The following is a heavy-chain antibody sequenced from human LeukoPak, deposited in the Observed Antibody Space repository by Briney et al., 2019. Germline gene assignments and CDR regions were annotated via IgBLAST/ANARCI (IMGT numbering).Heavy chain of an antibody. V-gene: IGHV4-59*10. D-gene: IGHD5-12*01. CDR2: IYTSGST. CDR3: ARANSGYDLMGGYYYYMDV. CDR1: GGSFSGYY. J-gene: IGHJ6*03. Sequence: SETLSLTCAVYGGSFSGYYWSWIRQPAGKGLEWIGRIYTSGSTNYNPSLKSRVTISVDTSKNQFSLKLSSVTAADTAVYYCARANSGYDLMGGYYYYMDVWGKGTTVTVSS.